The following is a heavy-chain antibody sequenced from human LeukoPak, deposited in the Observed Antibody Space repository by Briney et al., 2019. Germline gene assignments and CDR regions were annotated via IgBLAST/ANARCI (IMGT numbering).Heavy chain of an antibody. J-gene: IGHJ3*02. Sequence: GGSLRLSCAASGFNFSSYWMHWVRQAPGKGLEWVSVIYSDDRTYYADSVKGRFTISRHTSKKTLYLQMNSLRAEDTAVYYCAREVMAKRRAFDIWGQGTVVTVSS. CDR2: IYSDDRT. D-gene: IGHD2-8*01. V-gene: IGHV3-53*04. CDR1: GFNFSSYW. CDR3: AREVMAKRRAFDI.